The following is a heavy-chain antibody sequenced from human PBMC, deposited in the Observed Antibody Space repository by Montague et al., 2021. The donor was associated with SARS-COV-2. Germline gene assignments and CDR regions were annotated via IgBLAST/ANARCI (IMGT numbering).Heavy chain of an antibody. V-gene: IGHV6-1*01. CDR1: GDSVSSNSAA. CDR3: ARGLWFGELLYYYYYYGMDV. D-gene: IGHD3-10*01. CDR2: TYYRSKWYN. Sequence: SAISGDSVSSNSAAWNWIRQSPSRGLEWLGRTYYRSKWYNDYAVSVKSRITINPDTSKNQFSLQLNSVTPEDTAVYYCARGLWFGELLYYYYYYGMDVWGLGTTVTVSS. J-gene: IGHJ6*02.